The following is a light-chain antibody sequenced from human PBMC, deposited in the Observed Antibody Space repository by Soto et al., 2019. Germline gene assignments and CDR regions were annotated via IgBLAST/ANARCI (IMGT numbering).Light chain of an antibody. CDR2: DAS. V-gene: IGKV3-11*01. CDR1: RSVSSY. J-gene: IGKJ5*01. Sequence: EMVLTQSPATLSLSPGESATLSCTATRSVSSYLAWYQQKPGQAPRLLIYDASSRPTDIPARFSGSGSGTDFTLTISSLEPEDFALYYCQQRSNLPITFGQGTRLEIK. CDR3: QQRSNLPIT.